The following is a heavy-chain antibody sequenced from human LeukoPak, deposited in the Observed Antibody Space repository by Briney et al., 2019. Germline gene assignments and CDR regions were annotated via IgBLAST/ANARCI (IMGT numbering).Heavy chain of an antibody. CDR1: GGSISSSSYY. V-gene: IGHV4-39*07. J-gene: IGHJ4*02. CDR3: ARVITTSGIAAAGNFDY. CDR2: IYYSGST. D-gene: IGHD6-13*01. Sequence: SETLSLTCTVSGGSISSSSYYWGWIRQPPGKGLEWIGSIYYSGSTYYNPSLKSRVTISVDTSKNQFSLKLSSVTAADTAVYYCARVITTSGIAAAGNFDYWGQRTLVTVSS.